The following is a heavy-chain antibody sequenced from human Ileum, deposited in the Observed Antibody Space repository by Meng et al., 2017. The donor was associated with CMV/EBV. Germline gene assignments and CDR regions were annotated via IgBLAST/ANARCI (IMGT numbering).Heavy chain of an antibody. CDR3: ARGRYCSSTSCFPFEH. D-gene: IGHD2-2*01. V-gene: IGHV4-59*02. CDR2: IYYTVTS. J-gene: IGHJ4*02. CDR1: GDSVSSSY. Sequence: SETLSLTCNVSGDSVSSSYWHWIRQSPGKGLEWIGYIYYTVTSNYNPSLKSRATLSVDTSKNQISLRLTSVTAADTAVYYCARGRYCSSTSCFPFEHWGQGALVTAPQ.